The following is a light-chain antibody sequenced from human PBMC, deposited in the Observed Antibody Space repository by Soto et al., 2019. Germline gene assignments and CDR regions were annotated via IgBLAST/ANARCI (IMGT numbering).Light chain of an antibody. V-gene: IGKV3-20*01. CDR2: GAS. Sequence: EIVLTQSPGTLSLSPGERATLSCRASQSVSSSYLAWYQQKPGQAPRLLIYGASSRATGIPDRFSGSGSGTDFTLTNSRLEPEDFAVYYCQQYGSSGTFGGGTKVEIK. CDR1: QSVSSSY. CDR3: QQYGSSGT. J-gene: IGKJ4*01.